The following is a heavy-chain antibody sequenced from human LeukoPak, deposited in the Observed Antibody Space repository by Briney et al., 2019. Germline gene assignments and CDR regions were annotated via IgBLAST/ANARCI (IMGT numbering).Heavy chain of an antibody. Sequence: SQTLSLTCTVSGGSISSGGYYWSWIRQHPGKGLEWIGYIYYSGSTYYNPSLKSRVTISVDTSKNQFSLKLSSVTAADTAVYYCARDRLKGYCSSTSCLMAFFDIWGQGTMVTVSS. V-gene: IGHV4-31*03. D-gene: IGHD2-2*01. CDR2: IYYSGST. CDR3: ARDRLKGYCSSTSCLMAFFDI. CDR1: GGSISSGGYY. J-gene: IGHJ3*02.